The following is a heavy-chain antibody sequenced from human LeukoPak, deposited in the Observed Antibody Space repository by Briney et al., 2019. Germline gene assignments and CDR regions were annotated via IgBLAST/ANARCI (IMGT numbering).Heavy chain of an antibody. V-gene: IGHV4-30-4*08. D-gene: IGHD3-22*01. Sequence: PSETLSLTCRVSGVSISSADYYWSWVRQPPGKGLEWIGYSSYSGGAYFSPSLKSRPAISVDTSKNQFYLRLTSVTAADTAVYDCARVCDTSGYYADFWGQGSLVTVAS. J-gene: IGHJ4*02. CDR3: ARVCDTSGYYADF. CDR2: SSYSGGA. CDR1: GVSISSADYY.